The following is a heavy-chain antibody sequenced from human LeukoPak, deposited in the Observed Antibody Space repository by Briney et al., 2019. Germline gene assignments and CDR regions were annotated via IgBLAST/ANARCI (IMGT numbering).Heavy chain of an antibody. V-gene: IGHV4-61*02. J-gene: IGHJ4*02. CDR2: IYTSGST. D-gene: IGHD2-15*01. Sequence: SQTLSLTCTVSGGSISSSSYYWGWIRQPAGKGLEWIGRIYTSGSTNYNPSLKSRVTISVDTSKNQFSLKLSSVTAADTAVYYCARLYCSGGSCYSDYWGQGTLVTVSS. CDR1: GGSISSSSYY. CDR3: ARLYCSGGSCYSDY.